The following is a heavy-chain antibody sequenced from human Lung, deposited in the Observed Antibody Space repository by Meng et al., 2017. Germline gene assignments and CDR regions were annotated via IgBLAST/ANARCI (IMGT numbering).Heavy chain of an antibody. Sequence: QVQLVQSGGEVTKPGSSVQGSRRASGGTFRRYAISWVGQAPGQGLEWMGGIIPIFGTANYAQKFQGRVTITTDESTSTVSVELGSLRSDDTDVYYCTREMWLLGATTNWFDHWGQGTLVTVSS. J-gene: IGHJ5*02. D-gene: IGHD1-26*01. CDR2: IIPIFGTA. V-gene: IGHV1-69*05. CDR3: TREMWLLGATTNWFDH. CDR1: GGTFRRYA.